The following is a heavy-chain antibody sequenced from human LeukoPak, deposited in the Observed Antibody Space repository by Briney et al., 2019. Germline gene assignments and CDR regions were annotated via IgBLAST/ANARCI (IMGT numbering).Heavy chain of an antibody. CDR3: ARDRGGTYFDN. V-gene: IGHV1-69*13. D-gene: IGHD1-26*01. J-gene: IGHJ4*02. Sequence: SVKVSCKASGGTFSNFGISWVRQAPGQGLEWMGGIIPIFHTPNYAQKFQGRVTITADESTSTAYMELSSLRSVDTAVYYCARDRGGTYFDNWGQGTLVTVSS. CDR2: IIPIFHTP. CDR1: GGTFSNFG.